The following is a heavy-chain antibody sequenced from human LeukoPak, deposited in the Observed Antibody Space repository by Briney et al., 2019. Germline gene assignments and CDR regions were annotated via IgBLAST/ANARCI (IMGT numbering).Heavy chain of an antibody. D-gene: IGHD5-12*01. V-gene: IGHV3-9*01. Sequence: PGGSLRLSCAASGFTFDDYAMHWVRQAPGKGLEWVSGISWNSDSIGYADSVKGRFTISRDNAKNSLYLQMNSLRAEDTALYYCAKDMSGYDKSYDAFDIWGQGTMVTVSS. CDR1: GFTFDDYA. CDR3: AKDMSGYDKSYDAFDI. CDR2: ISWNSDSI. J-gene: IGHJ3*02.